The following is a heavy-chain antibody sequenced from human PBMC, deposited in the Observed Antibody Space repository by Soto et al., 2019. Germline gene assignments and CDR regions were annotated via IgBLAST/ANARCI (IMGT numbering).Heavy chain of an antibody. Sequence: QVQLQESGPGLVKPSQTLSLTCTVSGGSISSGGYYWSWIRQHPGKGLDWIGSIYYSGGTYYNPSLKSRVTISVDTSKNQFSLKLSSVTAADTAVYYCARVYTTVEPDAFDIWGQGTMVTVSS. V-gene: IGHV4-31*03. J-gene: IGHJ3*02. CDR3: ARVYTTVEPDAFDI. D-gene: IGHD4-17*01. CDR1: GGSISSGGYY. CDR2: IYYSGGT.